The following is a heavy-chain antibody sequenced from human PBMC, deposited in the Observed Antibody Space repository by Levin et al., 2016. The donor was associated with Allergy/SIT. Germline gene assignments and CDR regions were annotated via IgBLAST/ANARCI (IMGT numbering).Heavy chain of an antibody. J-gene: IGHJ6*02. CDR3: AAPHPLLIPYYYYGMDV. V-gene: IGHV1-58*01. CDR1: GFTFTSSA. Sequence: SVKVSCKASGFTFTSSAVQWVRQARGQRLEWIGWIVVGSGNTNYAQKFQERVTITRDMSTSTAYMELSSLRSEDTAVYYCAAPHPLLIPYYYYGMDVWGQGTTVTVSS. CDR2: IVVGSGNT. D-gene: IGHD2-21*01.